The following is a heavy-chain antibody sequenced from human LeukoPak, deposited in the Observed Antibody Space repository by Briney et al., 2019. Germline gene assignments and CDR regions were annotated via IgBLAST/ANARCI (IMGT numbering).Heavy chain of an antibody. CDR3: AKVPGVRGYYYYGMDV. CDR1: GFTFSSYA. J-gene: IGHJ6*02. D-gene: IGHD3-10*01. Sequence: GGSLRLSCAASGFTFSSYAMSWVRQAPGKGLEGVSAISGSGGSTYYADSVKGRFTISRDNSKNTLYLQMNSLRAEDTAVYYCAKVPGVRGYYYYGMDVWGQGTTVTVSS. V-gene: IGHV3-23*01. CDR2: ISGSGGST.